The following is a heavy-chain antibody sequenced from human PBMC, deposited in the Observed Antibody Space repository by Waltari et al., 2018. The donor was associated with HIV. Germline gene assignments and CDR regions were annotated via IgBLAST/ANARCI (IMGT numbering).Heavy chain of an antibody. Sequence: QVQLVQSGAEVKKPGASVKVSCKASGYTFTSYAMHWVRQAPGQRLEWMGWINAGNGNTKYSQKFQGRVTITRDTSASTAYMELSSLRSEDTAVYYCARGPWELLSGRPRRTDAFDIWGQGTMVTVSS. CDR3: ARGPWELLSGRPRRTDAFDI. CDR2: INAGNGNT. V-gene: IGHV1-3*01. J-gene: IGHJ3*02. CDR1: GYTFTSYA. D-gene: IGHD1-26*01.